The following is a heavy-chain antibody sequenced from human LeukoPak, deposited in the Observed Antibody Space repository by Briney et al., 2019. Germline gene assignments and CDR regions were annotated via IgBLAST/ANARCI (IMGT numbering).Heavy chain of an antibody. CDR3: ARGNDFWSASTT. CDR2: IIPIFGTA. V-gene: IGHV1-69*05. D-gene: IGHD3-3*01. CDR1: GGTSSSYA. J-gene: IGHJ5*02. Sequence: ASVKVSCKASGGTSSSYAISWVRQAPGQGLEWMGRIIPIFGTANYAQKFQGRVTITTDESTSTAYMELSSLRSEDTSVSYCARGNDFWSASTTWGQGTLVTVSS.